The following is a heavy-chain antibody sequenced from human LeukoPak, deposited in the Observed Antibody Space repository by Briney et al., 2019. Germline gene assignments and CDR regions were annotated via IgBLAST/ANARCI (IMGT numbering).Heavy chain of an antibody. CDR1: GGSLSTHH. CDR2: INHSGST. J-gene: IGHJ3*02. D-gene: IGHD4-17*01. CDR3: APIDHDYGDYDAFDI. V-gene: IGHV4-34*01. Sequence: PSETLSLTCVVSGGSLSTHHWSWIRQPPRKGLEWIGEINHSGSTNYNPSLKSRVTISVDTSKNQFSLKLSSVTAADTAVYYCAPIDHDYGDYDAFDIWGQGTMVTVSS.